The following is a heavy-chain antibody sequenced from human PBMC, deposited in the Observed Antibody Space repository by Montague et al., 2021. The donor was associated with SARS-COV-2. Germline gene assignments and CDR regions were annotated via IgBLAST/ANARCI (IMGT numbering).Heavy chain of an antibody. CDR3: ATQEDPSGCVPGPFDF. CDR2: IYYRGST. Sequence: SETLSLTCTVSGGSISSSSYYWAWIRQPPGKGLEWIGSIYYRGSTYYNPSLKSRVFISVDTSKNQLSLTLTSVTAADTAVYYCATQEDPSGCVPGPFDFWGQGTLVSVSS. D-gene: IGHD6-19*01. J-gene: IGHJ4*02. CDR1: GGSISSSSYY. V-gene: IGHV4-39*01.